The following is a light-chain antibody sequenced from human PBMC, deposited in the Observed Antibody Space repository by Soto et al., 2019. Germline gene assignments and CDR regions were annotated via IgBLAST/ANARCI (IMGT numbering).Light chain of an antibody. CDR1: QSISSY. CDR3: QQSSITPYT. V-gene: IGKV1-39*01. CDR2: AAS. J-gene: IGKJ3*01. Sequence: DIQMTQSPSSLSASVGDRVTITCRAGQSISSYLSWYQQKPGKAPKLLISAASSLQSGVPSRFSGSGSGTDFTLTISTLQPEYFATYYCQQSSITPYTFGPGTKVDI.